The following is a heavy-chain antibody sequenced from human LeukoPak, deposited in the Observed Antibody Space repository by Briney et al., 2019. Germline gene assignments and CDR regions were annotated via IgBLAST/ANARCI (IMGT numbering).Heavy chain of an antibody. V-gene: IGHV4-38-2*02. J-gene: IGHJ4*02. D-gene: IGHD1-26*01. Sequence: SETLSLTCTVSGYFISSGYYWGWIRQPPGKGLGWIGAIYHSGSTYYNPSLKSRVTISVDTSKNQFSLKLSSVTATDTAIYYCARSFKTGTYTVFDYWGQGTLVTVSS. CDR2: IYHSGST. CDR1: GYFISSGYY. CDR3: ARSFKTGTYTVFDY.